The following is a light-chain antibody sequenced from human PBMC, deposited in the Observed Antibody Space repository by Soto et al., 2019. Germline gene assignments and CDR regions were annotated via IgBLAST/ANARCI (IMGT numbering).Light chain of an antibody. Sequence: QTVVTQESSFSVSPGGTVTLTCGLISGSVSTANNPSWYQQTPGQAPRTLIYSTSTRSSGVPDRFSGSKSGNTASLTISGLQGEDEADYYCSAYTVSRTYVFGTGTKLTVL. J-gene: IGLJ1*01. V-gene: IGLV8-61*01. CDR1: SGSVSTANN. CDR3: SAYTVSRTYV. CDR2: STS.